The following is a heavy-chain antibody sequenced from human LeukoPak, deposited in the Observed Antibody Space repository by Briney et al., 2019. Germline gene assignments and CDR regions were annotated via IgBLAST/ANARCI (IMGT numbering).Heavy chain of an antibody. V-gene: IGHV1-8*01. CDR2: MNPNSGNT. Sequence: GASVKVSCKASGYTFSAYDINWVRQATGQRLEWMGWMNPNSGNTGFAQKFQGRLTMTRDTSINTAYMELSNLRSEDTAVYYCTRVSQTPAYYYTSGYYYHGYWGQGTRVTVSS. D-gene: IGHD3-22*01. CDR3: TRVSQTPAYYYTSGYYYHGY. J-gene: IGHJ4*02. CDR1: GYTFSAYD.